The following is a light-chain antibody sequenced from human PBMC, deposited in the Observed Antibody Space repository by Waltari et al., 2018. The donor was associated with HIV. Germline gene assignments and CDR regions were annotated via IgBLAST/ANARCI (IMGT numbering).Light chain of an antibody. Sequence: QSALTQPASVSGSPGQSITIYCTGTSSDVGSYNLVSWYQQNPGKAPKLIIYEVSKRPSGVSNRFSGSKSGNTASLTISGLQAEDEADYYCCSYAGSSTFVVFGGGTKLTVL. CDR2: EVS. J-gene: IGLJ2*01. CDR3: CSYAGSSTFVV. CDR1: SSDVGSYNL. V-gene: IGLV2-23*02.